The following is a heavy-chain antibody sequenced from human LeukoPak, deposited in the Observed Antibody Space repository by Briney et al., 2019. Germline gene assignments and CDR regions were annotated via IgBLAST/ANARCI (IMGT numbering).Heavy chain of an antibody. J-gene: IGHJ3*02. CDR1: GFTFSRHG. V-gene: IGHV3-23*01. Sequence: GGSLRLSCLASGFTFSRHGMNWVRQAPGKGLEWVSAISPSGDIKYYIDSVKGRFTVSRDNSKNTVYLQINSLRDEDTAVYYCAKDIYDSSGYDAFDIWGQGTMVTVSS. CDR2: ISPSGDIK. D-gene: IGHD3-22*01. CDR3: AKDIYDSSGYDAFDI.